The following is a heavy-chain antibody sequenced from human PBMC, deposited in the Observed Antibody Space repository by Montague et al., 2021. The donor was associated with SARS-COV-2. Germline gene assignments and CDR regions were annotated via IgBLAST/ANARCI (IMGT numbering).Heavy chain of an antibody. CDR3: ARGDFGVVIIPYYYYYMDV. Sequence: SETLSLTCTVSGASISSSNYYWGWIRQPPGKGLEWIATIHYSGSTYYNPSLKSRLTISVDTSKNQFSLRLGSVTAADTAVYYCARGDFGVVIIPYYYYYMDVWGKGTTVTVSS. V-gene: IGHV4-39*01. CDR2: IHYSGST. CDR1: GASISSSNYY. J-gene: IGHJ6*03. D-gene: IGHD3-3*01.